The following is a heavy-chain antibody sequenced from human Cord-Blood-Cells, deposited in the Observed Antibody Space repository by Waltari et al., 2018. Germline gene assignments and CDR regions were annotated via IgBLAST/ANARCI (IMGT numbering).Heavy chain of an antibody. CDR2: INPNRGGT. CDR3: ARGAAARSWWFDP. CDR1: GYTFTGYY. V-gene: IGHV1-2*04. Sequence: QVQLVQSGAEVKKPGASVKVSCKASGYTFTGYYMHWVRQAPGQGLEWMGWINPNRGGTNYAQKFQGWVTMTRDTSISTAYMELSRLRSDDTAVYYCARGAAARSWWFDPWGQGTLVTVSS. D-gene: IGHD6-6*01. J-gene: IGHJ5*02.